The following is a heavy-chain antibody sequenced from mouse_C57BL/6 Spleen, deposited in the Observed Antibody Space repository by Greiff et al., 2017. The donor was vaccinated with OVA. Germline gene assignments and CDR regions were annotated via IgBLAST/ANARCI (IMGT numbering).Heavy chain of an antibody. CDR1: GYSFTSYY. D-gene: IGHD4-1*01. CDR2: IYPGSGNT. CDR3: ANWDFDY. Sequence: VHLVESGPELVKPGASVKISCKASGYSFTSYYIHWVKQRPGQGLEWIGWIYPGSGNTKYNEKFKGKATLTADTSSSTAYMQLSSLTSEDSAVYYCANWDFDYWGQGTTLTVSS. J-gene: IGHJ2*01. V-gene: IGHV1-66*01.